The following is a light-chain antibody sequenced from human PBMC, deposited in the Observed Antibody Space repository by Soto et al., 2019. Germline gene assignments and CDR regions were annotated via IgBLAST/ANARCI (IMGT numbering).Light chain of an antibody. CDR2: AAC. CDR1: QGISTW. Sequence: DLQMTQSPSSVSASVGDRVTITCRASQGISTWLAWYQQKPGRAPKLLISAACSMQSGVPSRFSGSGSATDFPLTISSLQPEDFATSDCQPANSFPYTVGEGTKLEIK. V-gene: IGKV1-12*02. CDR3: QPANSFPYT. J-gene: IGKJ2*01.